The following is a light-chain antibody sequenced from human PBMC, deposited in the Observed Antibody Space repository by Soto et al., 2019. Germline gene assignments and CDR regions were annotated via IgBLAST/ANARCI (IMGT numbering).Light chain of an antibody. CDR2: GAS. Sequence: EIVMTQSPATLSVSPGERVTLSCRARQSVSSNLAWYQQKPGQAPRLLIYGASTRATGIPARFSGSGSGTEFTLTISSLQSEDLAVYYCQHYNPSPLTFGGGTKVEIK. CDR3: QHYNPSPLT. CDR1: QSVSSN. V-gene: IGKV3-15*01. J-gene: IGKJ4*01.